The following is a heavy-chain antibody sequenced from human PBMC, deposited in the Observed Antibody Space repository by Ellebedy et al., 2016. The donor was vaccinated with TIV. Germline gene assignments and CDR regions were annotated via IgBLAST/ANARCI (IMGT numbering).Heavy chain of an antibody. CDR3: ARDRRFGELFSYYYYYGMDV. CDR1: GFTFTSYD. CDR2: MNPNSGNT. Sequence: ASVKVSXXASGFTFTSYDINWVRQATGQGLEWMGWMNPNSGNTGYAQKFQGRVTITADESTSTAYMELSSLRSDDTAVYYCARDRRFGELFSYYYYYGMDVWGQGTTVTVSS. V-gene: IGHV1-8*01. D-gene: IGHD3-10*01. J-gene: IGHJ6*02.